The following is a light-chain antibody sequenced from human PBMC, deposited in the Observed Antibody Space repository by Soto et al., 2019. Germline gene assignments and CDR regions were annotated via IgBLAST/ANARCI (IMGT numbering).Light chain of an antibody. CDR1: QNVSRF. Sequence: EILLTQPPATLSLSPGEGATLSCRASQNVSRFLAWYQRRPGQAPRLLIYDASNRASGIPARFTGSGSGTDFTLTISSLEPEDSAVYYCQQRSNWHPLTFGGGTKVDI. CDR3: QQRSNWHPLT. CDR2: DAS. V-gene: IGKV3-11*01. J-gene: IGKJ4*01.